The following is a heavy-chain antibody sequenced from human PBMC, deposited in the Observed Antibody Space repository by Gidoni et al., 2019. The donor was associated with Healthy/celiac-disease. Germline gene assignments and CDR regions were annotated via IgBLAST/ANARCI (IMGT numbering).Heavy chain of an antibody. Sequence: QLQLQESCPGLVKPSETLSLTCPVSGGSIRSSSYYWGWIRQPPGKGLEWIGSIYYSGSTYYNPSLKSRVTISVDTSKNQFSLKLSSVTAADTAVYYCARRTTVTTRNWYFDLWGRGTLVTVSS. CDR2: IYYSGST. V-gene: IGHV4-39*01. J-gene: IGHJ2*01. CDR3: ARRTTVTTRNWYFDL. CDR1: GGSIRSSSYY. D-gene: IGHD4-17*01.